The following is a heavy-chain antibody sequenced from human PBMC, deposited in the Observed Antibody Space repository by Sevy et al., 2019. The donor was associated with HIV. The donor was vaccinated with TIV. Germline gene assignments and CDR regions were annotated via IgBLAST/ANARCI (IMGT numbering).Heavy chain of an antibody. CDR1: GFTFSSYA. CDR2: ISGSGGST. D-gene: IGHD2-15*01. V-gene: IGHV3-23*01. J-gene: IGHJ4*02. Sequence: GSLRLSCAASGFTFSSYAMIWVRQAPGKGLEWVSAISGSGGSTYYADSVKGRFTISRDNSKNTLYLQMNSLRAEDTAVYDCAKGSGNTLFDYWGQGTLVTVSS. CDR3: AKGSGNTLFDY.